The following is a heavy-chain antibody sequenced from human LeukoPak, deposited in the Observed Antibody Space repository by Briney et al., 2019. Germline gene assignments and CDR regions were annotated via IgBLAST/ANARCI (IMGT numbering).Heavy chain of an antibody. V-gene: IGHV3-74*01. CDR2: ITNDGSST. CDR1: GLTFSSHW. J-gene: IGHJ4*02. Sequence: PGGSLRLSCAASGLTFSSHWMHWVRQAPGKGLVWVSRITNDGSSTTYADSVKGRFTISRDNAKNMLYLQVNSLRPEDTAFYYCAKGSLSLAASAFDSWGQGTPVTVSS. CDR3: AKGSLSLAASAFDS. D-gene: IGHD6-13*01.